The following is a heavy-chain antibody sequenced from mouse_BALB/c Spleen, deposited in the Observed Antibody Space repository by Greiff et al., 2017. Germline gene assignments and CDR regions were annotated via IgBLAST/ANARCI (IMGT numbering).Heavy chain of an antibody. D-gene: IGHD3-3*01. V-gene: IGHV1-87*01. CDR3: ARGGRDDFDY. CDR1: GYTFTSYW. J-gene: IGHJ2*01. CDR2: IYPGDGDT. Sequence: VQLQESGAELARPGASVKLSCKASGYTFTSYWMQWVKQRPGQGLEWIGAIYPGDGDTRYTQKFKGKATLTADKSSSTAYMQLSSLASEDSAVYYGARGGRDDFDYWGQGTTLTVSS.